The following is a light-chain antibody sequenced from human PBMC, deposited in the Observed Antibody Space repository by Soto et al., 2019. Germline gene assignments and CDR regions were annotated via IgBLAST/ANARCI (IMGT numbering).Light chain of an antibody. CDR3: SSYTASAPFYV. CDR2: GVH. CDR1: RTDVDGHDY. Sequence: QSVLTQPASVSGSPGQSITISCTGARTDVDGHDYVSWYQQHPGQAPKLMIFGVHNRPSGVSSRFSGSKSGDTASLTISGLQAEDDGDYYCSSYTASAPFYVFGTGTKLTVL. J-gene: IGLJ1*01. V-gene: IGLV2-14*03.